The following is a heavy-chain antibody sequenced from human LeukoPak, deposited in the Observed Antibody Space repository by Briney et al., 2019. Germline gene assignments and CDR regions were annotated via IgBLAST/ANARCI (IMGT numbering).Heavy chain of an antibody. CDR3: VRVPY. CDR2: IQSDGSTT. V-gene: IGHV3-74*01. CDR1: GFTFSNYW. J-gene: IGHJ4*02. Sequence: GGSLRLSCAASGFTFSNYWMHWVRQVPGKGLVWVLRIQSDGSTTIYADSVKGRFTISRDNAKNTLYLQMNSLRAEDTAVYFCVRVPYWGQGTLVTVSS.